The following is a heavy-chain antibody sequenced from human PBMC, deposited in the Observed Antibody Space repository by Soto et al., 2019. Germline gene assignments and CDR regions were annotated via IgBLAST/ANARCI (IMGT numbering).Heavy chain of an antibody. CDR1: GGSFSGYY. CDR2: INHSGST. Sequence: SETLYLTCAVYGGSFSGYYWSWIRQPPGKGLEWIGEINHSGSTNYNPSLKSRVTISVDTSKNQFSLKLSSVTAADTAVYYCASLPRNVLRFLEWFAWGQGTLVTVSS. CDR3: ASLPRNVLRFLEWFA. D-gene: IGHD3-3*01. V-gene: IGHV4-34*01. J-gene: IGHJ5*02.